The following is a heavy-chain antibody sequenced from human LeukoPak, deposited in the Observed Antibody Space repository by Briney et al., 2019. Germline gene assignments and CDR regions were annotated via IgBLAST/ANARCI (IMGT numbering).Heavy chain of an antibody. D-gene: IGHD2-15*01. Sequence: GGSLRLSCAASGFIFSDYYMSWIRQAPGKGLEWVSYISSSGDTIFYADSVRGRFTISRDNAKNSLYLQMNSLRAEDTAVYYCARDFSTAASFFNYMDVWGKGTTVTISS. CDR3: ARDFSTAASFFNYMDV. J-gene: IGHJ6*03. V-gene: IGHV3-11*01. CDR2: ISSSGDTI. CDR1: GFIFSDYY.